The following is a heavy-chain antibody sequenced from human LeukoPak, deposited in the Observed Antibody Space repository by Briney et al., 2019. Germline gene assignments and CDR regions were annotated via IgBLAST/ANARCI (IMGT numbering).Heavy chain of an antibody. CDR3: ARVDYGDYSSWFDP. V-gene: IGHV4-59*01. CDR2: IYYSGST. Sequence: SETLSLTCTVSGGSISSYYWSWIRQPPGKGLEWIGYIYYSGSTNYNPSLKSRVTISVDTSKNQFSLKLSSVTAADTAVYYCARVDYGDYSSWFDPWGQGTLVTVSS. CDR1: GGSISSYY. D-gene: IGHD4-17*01. J-gene: IGHJ5*02.